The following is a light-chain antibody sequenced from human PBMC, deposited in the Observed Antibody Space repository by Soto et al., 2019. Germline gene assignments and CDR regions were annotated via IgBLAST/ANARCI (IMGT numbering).Light chain of an antibody. CDR1: QSIASY. CDR3: QKYNSGLIT. J-gene: IGKJ5*01. V-gene: IGKV1-27*01. Sequence: DIPMTQSPSSLSASVGDSVTITCRASQSIASYVNWYQHKPGKAPKLLIYAASILQAGVPSRFSGSGSGTDFTLTISSFQPEDVAIYYCQKYNSGLITFGQGTRLEIK. CDR2: AAS.